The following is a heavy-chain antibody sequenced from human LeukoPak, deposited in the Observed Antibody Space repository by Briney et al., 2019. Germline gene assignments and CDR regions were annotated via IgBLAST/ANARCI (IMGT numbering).Heavy chain of an antibody. V-gene: IGHV1-8*01. CDR3: TRKLRLDEH. CDR1: GYTFITSD. J-gene: IGHJ4*02. CDR2: MDPNSGHT. D-gene: IGHD1-7*01. Sequence: ASVTVSFKSSGYTFITSDINLVRQARGQGLEWMGYMDPNSGHTEFARRFQGRVTMTGDTSTSTAYMELSSLTPDDTAIYYCTRKLRLDEHWGQGTLVAVSS.